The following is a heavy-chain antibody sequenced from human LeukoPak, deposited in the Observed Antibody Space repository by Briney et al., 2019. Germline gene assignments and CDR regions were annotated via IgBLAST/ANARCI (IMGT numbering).Heavy chain of an antibody. CDR1: GASISSYY. V-gene: IGHV4-4*07. J-gene: IGHJ5*02. Sequence: SETLSLTCTVSGASISSYYWSWIRQPAGKGLEWIGRIYTSGTTNYNPSLKSRVIMSVDTSKNQFSLKLSSVTAADTAVYYCARDPLYDFWSGYKSNWFDPWGQGTLVTVSS. CDR3: ARDPLYDFWSGYKSNWFDP. CDR2: IYTSGTT. D-gene: IGHD3-3*01.